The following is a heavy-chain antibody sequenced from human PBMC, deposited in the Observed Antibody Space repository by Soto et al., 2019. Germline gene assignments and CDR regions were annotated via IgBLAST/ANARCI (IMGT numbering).Heavy chain of an antibody. CDR2: IHHSGGT. J-gene: IGHJ4*02. V-gene: IGHV4-61*01. CDR3: ARVLLAYCGGDCDLFGS. D-gene: IGHD2-21*02. Sequence: SETLSLTCTVSGGSISSGRYYWSWLRQHPGKGLEWIGHIHHSGGTSYNPSLKSLVAISVDTSKNQFSLKVDSVTAADTAVYYCARVLLAYCGGDCDLFGSWGQGIIVTVSS. CDR1: GGSISSGRYY.